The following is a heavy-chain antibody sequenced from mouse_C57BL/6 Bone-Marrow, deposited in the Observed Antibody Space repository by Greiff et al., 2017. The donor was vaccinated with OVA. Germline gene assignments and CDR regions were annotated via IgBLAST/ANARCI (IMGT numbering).Heavy chain of an antibody. D-gene: IGHD2-3*01. V-gene: IGHV1-59*01. J-gene: IGHJ2*01. CDR1: GYTFTSYW. CDR2: IDPSDGYT. Sequence: QVQLQQPGAELVRPGTSVKLSCKASGYTFTSYWMHWVKQRPGQGLEWIGVIDPSDGYTNYNPKFKGKATLTADTSSSTAYMQLSSLTSEDSAVDYYADGYYCDYWVRGTTPTVSA. CDR3: ADGYYCDY.